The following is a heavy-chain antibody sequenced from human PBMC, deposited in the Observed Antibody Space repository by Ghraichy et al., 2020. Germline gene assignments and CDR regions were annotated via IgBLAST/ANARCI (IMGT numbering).Heavy chain of an antibody. D-gene: IGHD3-3*01. CDR2: IYYSGST. CDR3: ARLAGGRFLEPKNRHGMDV. Sequence: SETLSLTCTVSGGSISSYYWSWIRQPPGKGLEWIGYIYYSGSTNYNPSLKSRVTISVDTSKNQFSLKLSSVTAADTAVYYCARLAGGRFLEPKNRHGMDVWGQGTTVTVSS. CDR1: GGSISSYY. V-gene: IGHV4-59*01. J-gene: IGHJ6*02.